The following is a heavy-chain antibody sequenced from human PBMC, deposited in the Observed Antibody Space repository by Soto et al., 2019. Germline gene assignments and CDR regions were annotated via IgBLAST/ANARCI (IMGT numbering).Heavy chain of an antibody. CDR1: GYTFTSYG. J-gene: IGHJ4*02. CDR3: ARVFGGMFDY. D-gene: IGHD3-16*01. V-gene: IGHV1-18*01. CDR2: ISAYNGNT. Sequence: ASVKVSCKAAGYTFTSYGISWVRQAPGQGLEWMGWISAYNGNTKYSQKFQGRVTITRDTSASTAYMELSSLRSEDTAVYYCARVFGGMFDYWGQGTLVTVSS.